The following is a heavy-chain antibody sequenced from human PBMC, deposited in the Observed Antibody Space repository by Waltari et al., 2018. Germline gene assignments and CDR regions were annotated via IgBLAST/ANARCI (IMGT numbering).Heavy chain of an antibody. CDR1: GFAFYDYY. D-gene: IGHD3-3*02. J-gene: IGHJ3*02. Sequence: QVQLVESGGGLVKPGGSLRLYCAASGFAFYDYYMSWIRQAQGNGRAGLSYISSSGVMTYYSDSMKGRFTISMDNANNVLYLQLNSLTEDDTAVYYCARPYRVGQHYHDAFDIWGPGTSVIVS. CDR3: ARPYRVGQHYHDAFDI. CDR2: ISSSGVMT. V-gene: IGHV3-11*01.